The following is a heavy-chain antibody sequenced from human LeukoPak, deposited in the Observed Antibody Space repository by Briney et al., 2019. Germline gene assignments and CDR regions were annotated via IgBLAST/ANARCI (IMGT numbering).Heavy chain of an antibody. CDR3: ARGADRGGSYYPD. D-gene: IGHD3-10*01. V-gene: IGHV3-74*01. J-gene: IGHJ4*02. CDR2: MKTDGTRI. CDR1: GFRFSNSW. Sequence: GGSLRLSCAASGFRFSNSWMYWVRQGPGKGPVWVSRMKTDGTRIEYADSVKGRFTISRDNAKNTLFLQMSSLRVEDTAVYYCARGADRGGSYYPDWGQGTRVTVSS.